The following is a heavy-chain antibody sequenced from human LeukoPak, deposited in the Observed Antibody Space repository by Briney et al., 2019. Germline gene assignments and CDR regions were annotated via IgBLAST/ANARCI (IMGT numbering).Heavy chain of an antibody. V-gene: IGHV4-34*01. CDR3: ARKASHYSYGLRAIDY. CDR1: RGSFSDHY. J-gene: IGHJ4*02. D-gene: IGHD5-18*01. CDR2: INHSGTT. Sequence: SETLSLTCAVYRGSFSDHYWNWIRQPPGKGLEWIGEINHSGTTNYNASLKSRVTISVDTSKNHFSLKLNSMTAADTAVYYCARKASHYSYGLRAIDYWGQGNLVTVSS.